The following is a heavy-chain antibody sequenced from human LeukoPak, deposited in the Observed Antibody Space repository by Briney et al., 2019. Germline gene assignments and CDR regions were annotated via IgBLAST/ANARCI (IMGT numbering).Heavy chain of an antibody. J-gene: IGHJ4*02. D-gene: IGHD3-22*01. CDR1: GGSISSYY. V-gene: IGHV4-59*01. Sequence: SETLSLTCTVSGGSISSYYWSWIRQPPGKGLEWIGYIYYSGSTNYNPSLKSRVTISVDTSKNQFSLKLSSVTAADTAVYYCARGWRLYSSGFGRWGQGTLVTVSS. CDR2: IYYSGST. CDR3: ARGWRLYSSGFGR.